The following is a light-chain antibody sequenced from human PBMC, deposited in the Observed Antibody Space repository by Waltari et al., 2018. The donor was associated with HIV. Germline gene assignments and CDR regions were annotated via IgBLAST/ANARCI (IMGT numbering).Light chain of an antibody. Sequence: QSALTQPASVSGSPGQSITISCTGTSSDVGSYKFVSWYQQHPGKAPKFMIYEGTKRHSGVFNRFSGSKSGNTASLTISGLHAEDEADYHCCSYAGNNTLVFGGGTKLTVI. CDR3: CSYAGNNTLV. CDR1: SSDVGSYKF. CDR2: EGT. V-gene: IGLV2-23*01. J-gene: IGLJ3*02.